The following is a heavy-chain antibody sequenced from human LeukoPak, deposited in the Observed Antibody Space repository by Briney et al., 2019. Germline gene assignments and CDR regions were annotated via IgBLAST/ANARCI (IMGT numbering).Heavy chain of an antibody. CDR1: GGSFSGYY. Sequence: KPSETLSLTCAVYGGSFSGYYWSWIRQPPGKGLEWIGEINHSGYTNYNPSLKSRVTMSVDTSKNQFSLRLSSVTAADTAVYYCASNKGQWLFSDWGQGTLVTVSS. J-gene: IGHJ4*02. CDR3: ASNKGQWLFSD. CDR2: INHSGYT. D-gene: IGHD6-19*01. V-gene: IGHV4-34*01.